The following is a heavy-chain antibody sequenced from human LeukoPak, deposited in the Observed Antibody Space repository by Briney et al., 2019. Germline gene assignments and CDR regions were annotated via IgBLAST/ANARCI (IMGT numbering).Heavy chain of an antibody. V-gene: IGHV4-34*01. D-gene: IGHD4-17*01. CDR3: ARGYGVIDY. CDR2: INHSGST. CDR1: GGSFSGYY. J-gene: IGHJ4*02. Sequence: SETLSLTCAVYGGSFSGYYWSWFRQPPGKGLEWIGEINHSGSTNYNPSLKSRVTISVDTSKNQFSLKLSSVTAADTAVYYCARGYGVIDYWGQGTLVTVSS.